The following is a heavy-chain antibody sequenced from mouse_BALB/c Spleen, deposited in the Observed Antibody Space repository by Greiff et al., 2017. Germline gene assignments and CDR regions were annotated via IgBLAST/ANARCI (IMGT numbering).Heavy chain of an antibody. CDR1: GYTFTSYW. J-gene: IGHJ4*01. V-gene: IGHV1-7*01. CDR2: INPSTGYT. CDR3: ARSDYYAMDY. Sequence: VQLQESGAELAKPGASVKMSCKASGYTFTSYWMHWVKQRPGQGLEWIGYINPSTGYTEYNQKFKDKATLTADKSSSTAYMQLSSLTSEDSAVYYCARSDYYAMDYWGQGTSVTVSS.